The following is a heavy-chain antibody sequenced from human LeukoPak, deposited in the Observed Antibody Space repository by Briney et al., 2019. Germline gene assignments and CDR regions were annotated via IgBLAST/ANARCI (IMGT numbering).Heavy chain of an antibody. J-gene: IGHJ6*03. CDR3: ARSLWFEDLLYGGTFYMDV. CDR2: PYYRSKWYY. D-gene: IGHD3-10*01. V-gene: IGHV6-1*01. CDR1: GEIVSRNSAA. Sequence: SQTLSLTCAISGEIVSRNSAAWNLLRQSPSRGLEWLGRPYYRSKWYYDYALSEKSRISINADESKKQLHLQLKSVNPEDTAMYYCARSLWFEDLLYGGTFYMDVWGKGTRVTISS.